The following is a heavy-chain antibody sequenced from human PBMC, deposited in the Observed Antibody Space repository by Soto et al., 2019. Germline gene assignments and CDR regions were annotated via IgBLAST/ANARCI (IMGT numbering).Heavy chain of an antibody. CDR3: AKDRLYTRDYFHY. Sequence: GGSLRLSCAASGFTFSSYWMSWVRQAPGKGLEWVVNIKQDGSERYYMDSVRGRFTASRDNAKNSVYLQMNSLSAEDTAVYYCAKDRLYTRDYFHYWGQGTMVTVSS. CDR1: GFTFSSYW. J-gene: IGHJ4*02. CDR2: IKQDGSER. V-gene: IGHV3-7*03. D-gene: IGHD2-2*02.